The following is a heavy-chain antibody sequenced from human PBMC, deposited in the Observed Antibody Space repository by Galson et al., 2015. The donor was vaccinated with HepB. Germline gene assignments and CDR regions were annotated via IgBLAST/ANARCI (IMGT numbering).Heavy chain of an antibody. J-gene: IGHJ5*02. D-gene: IGHD3-10*01. V-gene: IGHV7-4-1*02. CDR2: INTNTGNP. CDR1: GYTFTSYA. Sequence: SVKVSCKASGYTFTSYAMNWVRQAPGQGLEWMGWINTNTGNPTYAQGFTGRFVFSLDTSVSTAYLQISSLKAEDTAVYYCARDCVLYGSGSYYSRGGANWFDPWGQGTLVTVSS. CDR3: ARDCVLYGSGSYYSRGGANWFDP.